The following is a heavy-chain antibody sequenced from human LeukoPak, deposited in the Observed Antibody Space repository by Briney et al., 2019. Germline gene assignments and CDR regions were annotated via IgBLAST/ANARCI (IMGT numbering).Heavy chain of an antibody. CDR3: ARARRSPYYYYYYMDV. D-gene: IGHD6-6*01. V-gene: IGHV4-61*02. CDR2: IYTNGST. Sequence: SETLSLTCTVSGGSISSGSYYWSWIRQPAGKGLEWIGRIYTNGSTIYNPSLKSRVTMSVDTSKNQFSLKLSSVTAADTALYYCARARRSPYYYYYYMDVWGKGATVTISS. CDR1: GGSISSGSYY. J-gene: IGHJ6*03.